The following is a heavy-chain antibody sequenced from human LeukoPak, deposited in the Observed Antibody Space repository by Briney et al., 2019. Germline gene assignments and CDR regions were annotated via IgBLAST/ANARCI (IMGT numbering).Heavy chain of an antibody. J-gene: IGHJ4*02. CDR2: ISAYNGNT. D-gene: IGHD3-9*01. CDR1: GYTFTSYG. Sequence: ASVNVSCKASGYTFTSYGISWVRQAPGQGLEWMGWISAYNGNTNYAQKLQGRVTMTTDTSTSTAYMELRSLRSDDTAVYYCARDHVLRYFDWLSLRYFDYWGQGTLVTVSS. V-gene: IGHV1-18*01. CDR3: ARDHVLRYFDWLSLRYFDY.